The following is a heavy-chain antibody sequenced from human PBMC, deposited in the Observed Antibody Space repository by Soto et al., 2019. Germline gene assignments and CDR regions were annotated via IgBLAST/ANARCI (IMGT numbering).Heavy chain of an antibody. CDR1: GDSISSGDYY. CDR2: IYNSGST. CDR3: ARNGGRTTYFHETSGPDY. V-gene: IGHV4-30-4*01. Sequence: QVQLQESGPGLVTPSQTLSLTCTVSGDSISSGDYYWTWIRQPPGKGLEWIGYIYNSGSTNYNPPLKSRVTISLDTSKNQFSLNLDSVTVADTAVYYCARNGGRTTYFHETSGPDYWGQGTLITVSS. J-gene: IGHJ4*02. D-gene: IGHD3-16*01.